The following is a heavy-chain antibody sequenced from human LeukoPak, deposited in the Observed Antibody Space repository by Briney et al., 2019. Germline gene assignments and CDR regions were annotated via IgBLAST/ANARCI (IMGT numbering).Heavy chain of an antibody. CDR2: IYYSGST. Sequence: SQTLSLTCTVSGGSISSGGYYWTWIRQHPGKGLEWIGYIYYSGSTYYNPSLKSRVTMSVDTSKNQFSLKLSSVTVADTAVYYCARRPGDRYHPWYFDLWGRGTLVTVSS. J-gene: IGHJ2*01. CDR1: GGSISSGGYY. CDR3: ARRPGDRYHPWYFDL. D-gene: IGHD7-27*01. V-gene: IGHV4-31*03.